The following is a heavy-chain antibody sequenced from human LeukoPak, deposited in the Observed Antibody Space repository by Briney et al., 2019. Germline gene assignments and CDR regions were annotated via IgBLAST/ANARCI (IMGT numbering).Heavy chain of an antibody. CDR3: AREPPDCSSTSWYGAYGMDV. V-gene: IGHV3-21*01. CDR1: GFTFSSYS. CDR2: ISNSSSYI. Sequence: GGSLRLSCAAYGFTFSSYSRNWVRQAPGKGLEWVSAISNSSSYIYYADSVKGRFTISRDNAKNSLYLQMNSLRAEDTAVYYCAREPPDCSSTSWYGAYGMDVWGQGTTVTVSS. J-gene: IGHJ6*02. D-gene: IGHD2-2*01.